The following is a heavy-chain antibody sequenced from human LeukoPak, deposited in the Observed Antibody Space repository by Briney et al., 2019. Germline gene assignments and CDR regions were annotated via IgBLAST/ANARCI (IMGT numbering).Heavy chain of an antibody. CDR2: ISGSSGGNT. J-gene: IGHJ3*02. V-gene: IGHV3-23*01. CDR3: AGDLSPYAFDI. CDR1: GFSFSSYT. Sequence: GGSLRLSCAASGFSFSSYTMSWVRQAPGMGLEWVSAISGSSGGNTYYADSVKGRFTISRDNSKNTLYLQMNSLRAEDTAVYYCAGDLSPYAFDIWGQGTMVTVSS.